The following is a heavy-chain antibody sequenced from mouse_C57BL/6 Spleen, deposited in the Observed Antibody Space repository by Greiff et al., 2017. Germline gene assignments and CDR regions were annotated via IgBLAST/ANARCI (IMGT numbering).Heavy chain of an antibody. CDR2: IYPRSGNT. CDR3: AGEGSAVVAPYWYFDV. CDR1: GYTFTSYG. Sequence: QVQLKESGAELARPGASVKLSCKASGYTFTSYGISWVKQRTGQGLEWIGEIYPRSGNTYYNEKFKGKATLTADKSSSTAYMELRSLTSEDSAVYFCAGEGSAVVAPYWYFDVWGTGTTVTVSS. V-gene: IGHV1-81*01. D-gene: IGHD1-1*01. J-gene: IGHJ1*03.